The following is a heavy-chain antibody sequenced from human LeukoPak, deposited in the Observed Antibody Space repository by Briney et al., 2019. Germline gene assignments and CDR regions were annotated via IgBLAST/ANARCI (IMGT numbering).Heavy chain of an antibody. Sequence: ASVKVCCKASGYTFTSYGISWVRQAPGQGLGWMGWISAYNGNTNYAQKLQGRVTMTTDTSTSTAYMELRSLRSDDTAVYYCAGVGGDDYVWGSYRSYYFDYWGQGTPVTVSS. CDR2: ISAYNGNT. J-gene: IGHJ4*02. CDR1: GYTFTSYG. D-gene: IGHD3-16*02. CDR3: AGVGGDDYVWGSYRSYYFDY. V-gene: IGHV1-18*01.